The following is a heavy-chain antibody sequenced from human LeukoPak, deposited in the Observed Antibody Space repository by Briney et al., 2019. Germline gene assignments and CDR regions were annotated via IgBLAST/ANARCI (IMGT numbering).Heavy chain of an antibody. D-gene: IGHD6-13*01. V-gene: IGHV1-18*01. CDR2: ISAYNGKT. J-gene: IGHJ4*02. CDR1: GYTFTSSG. Sequence: ASVKVSCKASGYTFTSSGISWVRQAPGQGLEWMGWISAYNGKTNYAQKLQGRVTMTTDTSTSTAYMELRSLRSDDTAVYYCAREWAAAGSDYWGQGTLVTVSS. CDR3: AREWAAAGSDY.